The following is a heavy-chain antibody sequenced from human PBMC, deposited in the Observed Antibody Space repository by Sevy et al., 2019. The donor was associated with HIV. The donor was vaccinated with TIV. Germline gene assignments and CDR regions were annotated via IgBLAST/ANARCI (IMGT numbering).Heavy chain of an antibody. CDR2: ISYDGSNK. V-gene: IGHV3-30-3*01. J-gene: IGHJ6*02. D-gene: IGHD2-15*01. CDR3: ARDGLVVAATYEGGYYYYGMDV. Sequence: GGSLRLSCAASGFTFSSYAMHWVRQAPGKGLEWVAVISYDGSNKYYASSVKGRFTISRANSKNTLYLQMNGLRAEDTVVYYCARDGLVVAATYEGGYYYYGMDVWGQGTTVTVSS. CDR1: GFTFSSYA.